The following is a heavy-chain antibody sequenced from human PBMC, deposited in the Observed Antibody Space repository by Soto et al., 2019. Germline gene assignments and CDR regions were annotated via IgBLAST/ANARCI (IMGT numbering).Heavy chain of an antibody. CDR3: TRGWLAQYYFDY. Sequence: SLKISCKGSXYSFTSYWIAWVRQMPGKGLEWMGIIYPGDSDTRYSPSFQGQVTISADKSISTAYLQWSSLEASDTAMYYCTRGWLAQYYFDYWGQGTLVTVS. CDR1: XYSFTSYW. D-gene: IGHD6-19*01. V-gene: IGHV5-51*01. CDR2: IYPGDSDT. J-gene: IGHJ4*02.